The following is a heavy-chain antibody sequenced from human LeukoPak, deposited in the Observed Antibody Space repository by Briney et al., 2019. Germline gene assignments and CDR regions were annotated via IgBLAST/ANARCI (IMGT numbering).Heavy chain of an antibody. V-gene: IGHV3-9*01. CDR1: GFTFDDYA. J-gene: IGHJ6*02. Sequence: PPGGSLRLSCAASGFTFDDYAMHWVRQAPGKGLEWVSGISWNSGSIGYADSVKGRFTISRDNAKNPLYLQMNSLRAEDTALYYCAKGQQLADYYYGMDVWGQGTTVTVSS. D-gene: IGHD6-13*01. CDR3: AKGQQLADYYYGMDV. CDR2: ISWNSGSI.